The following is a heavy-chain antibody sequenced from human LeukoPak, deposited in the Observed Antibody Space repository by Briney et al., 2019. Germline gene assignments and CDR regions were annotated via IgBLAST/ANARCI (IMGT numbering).Heavy chain of an antibody. CDR2: IYYSGST. J-gene: IGHJ3*02. D-gene: IGHD3-22*01. V-gene: IGHV4-39*07. Sequence: PSETLSLTCTVSGGSISSSSYYWGWIRQPPGKGLEWIGSIYYSGSTYYNPSLKSRVTISIDTSKNQFSLKLSSVIAADTAVYYCARVRSDFGVVVSGAFDIWGQGTMATVSS. CDR1: GGSISSSSYY. CDR3: ARVRSDFGVVVSGAFDI.